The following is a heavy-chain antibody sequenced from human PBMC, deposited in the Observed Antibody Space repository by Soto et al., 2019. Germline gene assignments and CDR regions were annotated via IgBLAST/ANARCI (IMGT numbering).Heavy chain of an antibody. J-gene: IGHJ4*02. CDR2: ISAYNGNR. Sequence: ASVKVSCKASGYTFTSYGISWVRQAPGQGLEWMGWISAYNGNRNYAQKLQGRVTMTTDTSTSTAYMELRSLRSDYTAVYYCARDSVDRYSSSSDYWGQGTLVTVS. CDR1: GYTFTSYG. CDR3: ARDSVDRYSSSSDY. V-gene: IGHV1-18*01. D-gene: IGHD6-6*01.